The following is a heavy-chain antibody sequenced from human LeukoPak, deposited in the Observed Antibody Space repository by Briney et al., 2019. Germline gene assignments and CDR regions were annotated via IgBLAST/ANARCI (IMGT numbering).Heavy chain of an antibody. CDR2: IYHSGST. CDR3: ARDYYGSGSYDY. Sequence: SETLSLTCAVSGYSISSGYYWGWIRQPPGKGLEWIGSIYHSGSTYYNPSLKSRVTISVDTSKNQFSLKLSSVTAADTAVYCCARDYYGSGSYDYWGQGTLVTVSS. CDR1: GYSISSGYY. D-gene: IGHD3-10*01. V-gene: IGHV4-38-2*02. J-gene: IGHJ4*02.